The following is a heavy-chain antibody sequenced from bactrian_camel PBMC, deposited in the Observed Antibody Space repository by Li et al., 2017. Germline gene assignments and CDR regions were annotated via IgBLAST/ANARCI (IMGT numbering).Heavy chain of an antibody. J-gene: IGHJ6*01. D-gene: IGHD5*01. CDR3: AADTLFVGPGYRGTWSGCDFGH. Sequence: QVQLVESGGGSVQAGGSVRLSCVASGFTESGNYVAWIRQATGKGREGVASLYTGTDRTYYADSVKGRVAISRDNAKNTLYLQMNSLKPEDTAIYYCAADTLFVGPGYRGTWSGCDFGHWGQGTQVTVS. CDR2: LYTGTDRT. CDR1: GFTESGNY. V-gene: IGHV3S28*01.